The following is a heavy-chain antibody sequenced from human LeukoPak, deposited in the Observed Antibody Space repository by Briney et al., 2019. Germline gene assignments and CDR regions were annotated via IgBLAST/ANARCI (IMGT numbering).Heavy chain of an antibody. CDR2: ISWNSGSI. CDR3: AKENPPFGELSDAFDI. CDR1: GFTFDDYA. Sequence: PGGSLRLSCAASGFTFDDYAMHWVRQAPGKGLEWVSGISWNSGSIGYADSVKGRFTISRDNAKNSLYLQMNSLRAEDTALYYCAKENPPFGELSDAFDIWGQGTMVTVSS. V-gene: IGHV3-9*01. J-gene: IGHJ3*02. D-gene: IGHD3-10*01.